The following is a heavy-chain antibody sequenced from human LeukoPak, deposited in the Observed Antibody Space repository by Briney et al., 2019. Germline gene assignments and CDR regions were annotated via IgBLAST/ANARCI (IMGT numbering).Heavy chain of an antibody. CDR2: IYSGGNT. Sequence: GGSLRLSCAASGFTFSSNNMNWVRQAPGKGLEWVSVIYSGGNTYYADSVKGRFTISIDNAKNSLYLQMNSLRAEDTAVYYCAIRGSPMVRNYWGQGTLVTVSS. CDR3: AIRGSPMVRNY. D-gene: IGHD3-10*01. V-gene: IGHV3-53*01. CDR1: GFTFSSNN. J-gene: IGHJ4*02.